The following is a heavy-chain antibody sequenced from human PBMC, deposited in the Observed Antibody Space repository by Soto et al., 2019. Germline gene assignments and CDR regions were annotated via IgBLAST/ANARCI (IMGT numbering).Heavy chain of an antibody. Sequence: GASVKVSCKASGGTFSSYTISWVRQAPGQGLEWMGRIIPILGIANYAQKFQGRATITADKSTSTAYMELSSLRSEDTAVYYCARFVIAVAGKHFDYWGQGTLVTVSS. CDR1: GGTFSSYT. CDR2: IIPILGIA. J-gene: IGHJ4*02. D-gene: IGHD6-19*01. CDR3: ARFVIAVAGKHFDY. V-gene: IGHV1-69*02.